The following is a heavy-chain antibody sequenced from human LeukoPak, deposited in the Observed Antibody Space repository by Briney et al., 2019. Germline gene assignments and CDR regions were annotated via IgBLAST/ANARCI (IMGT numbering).Heavy chain of an antibody. CDR1: GGSISSYY. J-gene: IGHJ4*02. CDR2: IYYSGST. V-gene: IGHV4-59*01. D-gene: IGHD6-19*01. Sequence: PSETLSLTCTVSGGSISSYYWSWIRQPPGKGLEWIGYIYYSGSTNYNPSLKSRVTISVDTSKNQFSLKLSSVTAADTAVYYCASTSGWYSLNYFDYWGQGTLVTVSS. CDR3: ASTSGWYSLNYFDY.